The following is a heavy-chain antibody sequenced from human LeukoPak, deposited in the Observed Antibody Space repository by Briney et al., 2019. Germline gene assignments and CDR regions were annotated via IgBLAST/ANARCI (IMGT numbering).Heavy chain of an antibody. V-gene: IGHV3-23*01. J-gene: IGHJ4*02. CDR3: AKGLQPIDY. Sequence: GGSLRLACAASGFTFSSYAMSWVRQAPGKGLEWVSAISGSDGSTYYADSVKGRFTISRDNSKNTLYLQMSSLRAEDTAVYYCAKGLQPIDYWGQGTLVTVSS. D-gene: IGHD5-18*01. CDR2: ISGSDGST. CDR1: GFTFSSYA.